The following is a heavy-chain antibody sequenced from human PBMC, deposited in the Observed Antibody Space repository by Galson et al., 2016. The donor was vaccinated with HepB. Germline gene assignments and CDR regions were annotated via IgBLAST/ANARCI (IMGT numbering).Heavy chain of an antibody. D-gene: IGHD3-10*01. CDR3: VNLGGSGIHYYYYYGMDV. V-gene: IGHV3-64D*06. CDR2: TATLGGSA. Sequence: SLRLSCAASGFTFSTSAMHWVRPAPGNALESASATATLGGSAYYSDSVTVRFTISRDNSKNTLYLQMSSLRPEDTAVYYCVNLGGSGIHYYYYYGMDVWGQGTTVTVSS. J-gene: IGHJ6*02. CDR1: GFTFSTSA.